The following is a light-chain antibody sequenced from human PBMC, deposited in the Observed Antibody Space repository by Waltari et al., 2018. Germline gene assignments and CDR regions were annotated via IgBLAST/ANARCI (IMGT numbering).Light chain of an antibody. J-gene: IGKJ5*01. Sequence: DIVMTQSPDSLAVSLGERATINCKSSQSVLYSSNNKNYLAWYQQKPGKPPKLLIYWESTRESGVPDRFSGSGSGTDFTLTISSLQAEDVAVYYCQQYYSIPITFGQGTRLEIK. CDR3: QQYYSIPIT. V-gene: IGKV4-1*01. CDR1: QSVLYSSNNKNY. CDR2: WES.